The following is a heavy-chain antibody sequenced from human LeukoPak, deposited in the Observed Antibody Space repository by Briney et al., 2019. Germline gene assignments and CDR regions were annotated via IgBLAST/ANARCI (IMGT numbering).Heavy chain of an antibody. Sequence: PGGSLRLSCAASGFTFSSYAMSWVRQAPGKGLEWVSAISGSGGSTYYADSVKGRFTISRDNSKNTLYLQMNSLRAEDTTVYYCAKSHIVVVTADFDYWGQGTLVTVSS. CDR1: GFTFSSYA. J-gene: IGHJ4*02. CDR3: AKSHIVVVTADFDY. D-gene: IGHD2-21*02. V-gene: IGHV3-23*01. CDR2: ISGSGGST.